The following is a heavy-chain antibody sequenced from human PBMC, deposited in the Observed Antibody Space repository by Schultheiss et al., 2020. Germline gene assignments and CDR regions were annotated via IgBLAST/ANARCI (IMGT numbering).Heavy chain of an antibody. CDR1: GFTFSSYA. CDR2: ISGSGGST. J-gene: IGHJ4*02. Sequence: GGSLRLSCAASGFTFSSYAMSWVRQAPGKGLEWVSAISGSGGSTYYADSVKGRFTISRDNSKNTLYLQMNSLRAEDTAVYYCAALELEPSHRFDYWGQGTLVTVSS. V-gene: IGHV3-23*01. D-gene: IGHD1-1*01. CDR3: AALELEPSHRFDY.